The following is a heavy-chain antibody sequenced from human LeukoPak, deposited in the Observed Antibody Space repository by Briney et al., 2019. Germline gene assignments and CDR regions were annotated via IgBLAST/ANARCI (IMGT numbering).Heavy chain of an antibody. CDR1: GYTFTGYY. D-gene: IGHD6-13*01. CDR3: ARSSIIAAAGPYYFDY. CDR2: INPNSGGT. V-gene: IGHV1-2*02. Sequence: ASVKVSCKASGYTFTGYYMHWVRQAPGQGLEWMGWINPNSGGTNYAQKFQGRVTMTRDTSISTAYMELSRLRSDDTAVYYCARSSIIAAAGPYYFDYWGQGTLVTVSS. J-gene: IGHJ4*02.